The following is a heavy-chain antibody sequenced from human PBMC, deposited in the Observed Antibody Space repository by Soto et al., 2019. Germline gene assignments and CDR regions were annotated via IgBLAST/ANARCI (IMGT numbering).Heavy chain of an antibody. CDR1: GYTFTSYG. CDR2: ISAYNGNT. CDR3: ARFLAYDYGDYHFDY. D-gene: IGHD4-17*01. V-gene: IGHV1-18*01. Sequence: ASVKVSCKASGYTFTSYGISWVRQAPGQGLEWIGWISAYNGNTNYAQKLQGRVTMTTDTSTSTAYMELRSLRSDDTAVYYCARFLAYDYGDYHFDYWGQGTLVTVSS. J-gene: IGHJ4*02.